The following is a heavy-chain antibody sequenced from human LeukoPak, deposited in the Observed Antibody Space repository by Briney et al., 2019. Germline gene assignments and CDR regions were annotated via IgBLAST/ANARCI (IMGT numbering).Heavy chain of an antibody. D-gene: IGHD1-26*01. J-gene: IGHJ4*02. CDR2: IYYSGST. CDR1: GGSISSSSYY. Sequence: PSETLSLTCTVSGGSISSSSYYWGWIRQPPGKGLEWIGSIYYSGSTYYNPSLKSRVTISVDTSKDQFSLKLSSVTAADTAVYYCARGPNPVGGFDYWGQGTLVTVSS. CDR3: ARGPNPVGGFDY. V-gene: IGHV4-39*01.